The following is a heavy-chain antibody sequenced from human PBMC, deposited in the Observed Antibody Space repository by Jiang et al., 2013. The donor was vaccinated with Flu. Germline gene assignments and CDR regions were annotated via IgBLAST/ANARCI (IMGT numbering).Heavy chain of an antibody. CDR2: IDWDDDK. CDR3: ARRGSVISGWYVPAVPGPKKRIDY. Sequence: KPTQTLTLTCTFSGFSLSTSGMCVSWIRQPPGKALEWLARIDWDDDKYYNTSLKTRLTISKDTSKNQVVLTMTNMDPVDTATYYCARRGSVISGWYVPAVPGPKKRIDYWGQGTLVTVSS. J-gene: IGHJ4*02. CDR1: GFSLSTSGMC. V-gene: IGHV2-70*11. D-gene: IGHD6-19*01.